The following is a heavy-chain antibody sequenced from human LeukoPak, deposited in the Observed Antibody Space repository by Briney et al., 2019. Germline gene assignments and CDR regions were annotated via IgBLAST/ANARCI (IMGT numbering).Heavy chain of an antibody. CDR2: ISHSGSNL. J-gene: IGHJ4*02. V-gene: IGHV3-11*01. Sequence: GGSLRLSCAASGFTFSDSFMNWIRQAPGKGLEWLSYISHSGSNLDYAESVRGRFTIARDNANHSLYLQINSLRAEDTAVYYCARGDSSGVPDYWGQGTLVTVSS. CDR3: ARGDSSGVPDY. D-gene: IGHD3-22*01. CDR1: GFTFSDSF.